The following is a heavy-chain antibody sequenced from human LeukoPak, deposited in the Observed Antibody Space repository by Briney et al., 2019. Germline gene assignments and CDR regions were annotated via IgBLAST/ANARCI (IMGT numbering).Heavy chain of an antibody. CDR1: GASIITTNYY. V-gene: IGHV4-39*01. J-gene: IGHJ4*02. Sequence: PSETLSLTCTVSGASIITTNYYWGWIRQPPGKGLEWVGSISYSGNAYYNPSLRSRLSISMDASKNQFSLKVRSVTAADTAVYYCARNLGQTWGTVTTDLWYFDHWGQGTLVPVSS. CDR3: ARNLGQTWGTVTTDLWYFDH. CDR2: ISYSGNA. D-gene: IGHD4-11*01.